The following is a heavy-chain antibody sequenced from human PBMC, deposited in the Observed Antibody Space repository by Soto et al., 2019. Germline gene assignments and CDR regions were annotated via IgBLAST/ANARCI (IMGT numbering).Heavy chain of an antibody. J-gene: IGHJ6*03. Sequence: SETLSLTCTFSGGSISSSSYYWGWIRQPPGKGLEWIGSIYYSGSTYYNPSLKSRVTISVDTSKNQFSLKLSSVTAADTAVYYCARRSGSLQYYYYYYMDVWGKGTTVTVSS. CDR2: IYYSGST. CDR1: GGSISSSSYY. V-gene: IGHV4-39*01. D-gene: IGHD3-3*01. CDR3: ARRSGSLQYYYYYYMDV.